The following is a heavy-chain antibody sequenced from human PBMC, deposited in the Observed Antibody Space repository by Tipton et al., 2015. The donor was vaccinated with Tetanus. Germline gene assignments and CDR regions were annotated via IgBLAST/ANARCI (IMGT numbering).Heavy chain of an antibody. CDR2: IYYSGST. CDR1: GGSISSYY. Sequence: TLSLTCTVSGGSISSYYWSWIRQPPGKGLEWIGYIYYSGSTNYNPSLKSRVTISVDTSKNQFSLKLSSVTAADTAVYYCARAGSYDSSGYYRGNWFDPWGQGTLVTASS. V-gene: IGHV4-59*01. J-gene: IGHJ5*02. D-gene: IGHD3-22*01. CDR3: ARAGSYDSSGYYRGNWFDP.